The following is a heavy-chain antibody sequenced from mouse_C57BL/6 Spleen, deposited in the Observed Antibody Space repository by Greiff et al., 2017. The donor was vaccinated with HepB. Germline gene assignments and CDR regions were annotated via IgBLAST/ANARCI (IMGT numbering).Heavy chain of an antibody. J-gene: IGHJ4*01. Sequence: QVQLQQPGAELVRPGSSVKLSCKASGYTFTSYWMHWVKQRPIQGLEWIGNIDPSDSETHYNQKFKGKATLTVDTSSSTAYMQLSSLTSEDSAVYYCAYGYDGYYAMDYWGQGTSVTVAS. CDR2: IDPSDSET. CDR3: AYGYDGYYAMDY. V-gene: IGHV1-52*01. CDR1: GYTFTSYW. D-gene: IGHD2-2*01.